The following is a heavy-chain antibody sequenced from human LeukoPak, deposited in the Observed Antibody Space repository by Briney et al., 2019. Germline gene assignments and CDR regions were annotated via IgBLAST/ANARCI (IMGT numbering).Heavy chain of an antibody. V-gene: IGHV4-39*01. CDR2: LLYNGNT. Sequence: SETLSLTWTVAGDSISSDVDYWDWIRQAPGKGLEWIGSLLYNGNTWYNPSLESRVTITSVNAADTALYFCTRRGSGNGGTYAGMDVWGPGTSVTVSS. CDR1: GDSISSDVDY. J-gene: IGHJ6*02. CDR3: MDV. D-gene: IGHD1-26*01.